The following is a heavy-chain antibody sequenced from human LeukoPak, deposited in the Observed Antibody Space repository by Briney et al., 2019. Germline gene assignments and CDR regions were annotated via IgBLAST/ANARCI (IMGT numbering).Heavy chain of an antibody. D-gene: IGHD3-16*01. CDR3: ASQGGYYFDY. CDR2: IIPVFGTT. J-gene: IGHJ4*02. CDR1: GDTFSRYA. Sequence: SVKVSCKTSGDTFSRYAISWLRQAPGQGLEWMGGIIPVFGTTNYAQKFQGRVTITADESTSTAYMELSSLRSEDTAVYYCASQGGYYFDYWGQGTLVTVSS. V-gene: IGHV1-69*01.